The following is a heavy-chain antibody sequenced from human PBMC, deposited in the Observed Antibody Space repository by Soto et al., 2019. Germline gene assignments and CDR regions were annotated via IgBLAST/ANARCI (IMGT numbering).Heavy chain of an antibody. D-gene: IGHD1-1*01. V-gene: IGHV4-59*13. J-gene: IGHJ6*01. CDR1: GSSIDTYY. Sequence: PSETLSLTCSVSGSSIDTYYCTWFRQAPGRRLECIGNIYYSGTTNINPALESRVSLSIDRAKRQFSRSLSNVTAADTAMYYCARTAGTFDTFWSGSGYDIWGPGTKVTVSS. CDR2: IYYSGTT. CDR3: ARTAGTFDTFWSGSGYDI.